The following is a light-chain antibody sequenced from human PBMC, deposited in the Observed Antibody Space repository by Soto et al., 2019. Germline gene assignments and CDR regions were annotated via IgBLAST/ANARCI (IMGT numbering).Light chain of an antibody. CDR3: QQYKSFWT. V-gene: IGKV1-39*01. J-gene: IGKJ1*01. CDR1: QSISRY. Sequence: DIQMTQSPSSLSASVGDSVTISCRASQSISRYLNWYQQKPGKAPKLLIFSASGLQSGVPSRFSGSGSGTEFTLTISSLQSEDFATYYCQQYKSFWTFGQGTKVDIK. CDR2: SAS.